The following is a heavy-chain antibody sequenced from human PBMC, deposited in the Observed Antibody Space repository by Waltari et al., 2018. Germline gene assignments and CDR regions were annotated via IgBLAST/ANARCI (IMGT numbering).Heavy chain of an antibody. V-gene: IGHV3-23*01. Sequence: EVQLLESGGGLVQPGGSLRLSCAASGFTFSSYAMSWVRQAQGKGLEWVSAISGSGGSTYYADSVKGRFTISRDNSKNTLYLQMNSLRAEDTAVYYCAKDPKIVGAADYWGQGTLVTVSS. CDR3: AKDPKIVGAADY. CDR2: ISGSGGST. CDR1: GFTFSSYA. D-gene: IGHD1-26*01. J-gene: IGHJ4*02.